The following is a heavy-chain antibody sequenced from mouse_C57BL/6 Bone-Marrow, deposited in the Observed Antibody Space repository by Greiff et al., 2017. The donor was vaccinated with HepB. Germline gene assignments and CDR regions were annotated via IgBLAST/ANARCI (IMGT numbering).Heavy chain of an antibody. CDR2: IDPENGGT. CDR1: GYKFTDYE. CDR3: TRDYGSSLMDY. J-gene: IGHJ4*01. D-gene: IGHD1-1*01. Sequence: QVQLKESGAELVRPGASVTLSCKASGYKFTDYEMHWVKQTPVPGLEWIGAIDPENGGTAYNQKFKGKAILTADKYSSTAYMELRSLTSEASAVYYCTRDYGSSLMDYWGQGTSVTVSS. V-gene: IGHV1-15*01.